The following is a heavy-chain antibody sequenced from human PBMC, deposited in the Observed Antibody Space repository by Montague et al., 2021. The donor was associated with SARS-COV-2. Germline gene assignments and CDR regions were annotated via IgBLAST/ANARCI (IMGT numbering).Heavy chain of an antibody. Sequence: CAISGDSVSSNSAAWKWIRQSPSRGLEWLGRTYYRSKWHNDYAESVKSRITINPDTSKNQISLQLNSVTPEDTAVYYCARGSQVGSWPPTDSGMDVWGQGIKVTVSS. CDR2: TYYRSKWHN. CDR3: ARGSQVGSWPPTDSGMDV. J-gene: IGHJ6*02. V-gene: IGHV6-1*01. D-gene: IGHD6-13*01. CDR1: GDSVSSNSAA.